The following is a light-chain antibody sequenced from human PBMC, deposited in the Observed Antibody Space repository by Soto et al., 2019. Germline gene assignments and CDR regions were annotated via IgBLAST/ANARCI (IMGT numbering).Light chain of an antibody. CDR2: DVS. CDR1: SSDVGAYNY. Sequence: QSVLTQPASVSGSPGQSITISCTGTSSDVGAYNYVSWYQQHPGKAPKLIIYDVSNRPSGVSNRFSGSKSGNTASLTISGLQAEDEADYYCSSYTSSSSWVFGGGTQLTVL. CDR3: SSYTSSSSWV. V-gene: IGLV2-14*03. J-gene: IGLJ3*02.